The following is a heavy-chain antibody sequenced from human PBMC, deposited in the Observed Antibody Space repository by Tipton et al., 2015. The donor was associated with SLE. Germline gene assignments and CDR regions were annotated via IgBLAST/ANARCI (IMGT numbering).Heavy chain of an antibody. Sequence: TLSLTCTVSGGSISSYYWSWIRQPPGKGLEWIGYIYYSGSTNYNPSLKSRVTISVDTSKNQFSLKLSSVTAADTAVYYCASGRSGGSCYLNYFDYWGQGTLVTVSS. V-gene: IGHV4-59*01. CDR1: GGSISSYY. J-gene: IGHJ4*02. CDR2: IYYSGST. CDR3: ASGRSGGSCYLNYFDY. D-gene: IGHD2-15*01.